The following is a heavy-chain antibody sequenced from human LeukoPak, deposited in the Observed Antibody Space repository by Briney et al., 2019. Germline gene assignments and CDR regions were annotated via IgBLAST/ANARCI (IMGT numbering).Heavy chain of an antibody. CDR3: ADILTGYYRY. Sequence: PGGSLRLSCSASGFTLSSYAMHWVRQAPGKGLEYVSAISSNGGSTYYADSVKGRFTISRDNSKNTLYLQMSSLRAEDTAVYYCADILTGYYRYWGQGTLVTVSS. CDR1: GFTLSSYA. J-gene: IGHJ4*02. D-gene: IGHD3-9*01. V-gene: IGHV3-64D*06. CDR2: ISSNGGST.